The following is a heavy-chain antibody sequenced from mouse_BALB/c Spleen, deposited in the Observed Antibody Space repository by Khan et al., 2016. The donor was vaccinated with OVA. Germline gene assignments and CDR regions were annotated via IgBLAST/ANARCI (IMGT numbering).Heavy chain of an antibody. CDR3: TRRNGDVAWFAY. Sequence: VQLKQSGPVLARPGASVKMSCKASGYTFTSYWMHWVKQRPGQGLEWIGDIYPGNTDTTYNQKFKGKAKLTAVTSTSTAYMELSSLTNEDSAGYYCTRRNGDVAWFAYWGQGTLVTVSA. CDR2: IYPGNTDT. CDR1: GYTFTSYW. V-gene: IGHV1-5*01. J-gene: IGHJ3*01. D-gene: IGHD4-1*01.